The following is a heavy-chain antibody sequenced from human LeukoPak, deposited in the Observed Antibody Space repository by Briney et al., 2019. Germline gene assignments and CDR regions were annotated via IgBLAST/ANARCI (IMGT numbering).Heavy chain of an antibody. Sequence: GGSLRLSCAASGFTFSRFAMSWVRQAPGKGLEWVSGVSGGGGTAHHADSVKGRFTISRDNSRTTLYLQMNSLRADDTAVYYCVKGGWFGQSPSDASHFWGQGIMVTVSS. CDR2: VSGGGGTA. J-gene: IGHJ3*01. CDR1: GFTFSRFA. CDR3: VKGGWFGQSPSDASHF. D-gene: IGHD3-10*01. V-gene: IGHV3-23*01.